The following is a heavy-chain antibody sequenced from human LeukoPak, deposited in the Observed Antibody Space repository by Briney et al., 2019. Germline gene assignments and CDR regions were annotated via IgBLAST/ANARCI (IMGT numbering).Heavy chain of an antibody. V-gene: IGHV1-18*01. Sequence: ASVKVSCKASGYTFTSYGISWGRQAPGQGLEWMGWISAYNGNTNYALKLQGRVTMTTDTSTSTAYMELRSLRSDDTAVYYCAREGDSSGYYPYYFDYWGQGTLVTVSS. CDR3: AREGDSSGYYPYYFDY. D-gene: IGHD3-22*01. CDR2: ISAYNGNT. CDR1: GYTFTSYG. J-gene: IGHJ4*02.